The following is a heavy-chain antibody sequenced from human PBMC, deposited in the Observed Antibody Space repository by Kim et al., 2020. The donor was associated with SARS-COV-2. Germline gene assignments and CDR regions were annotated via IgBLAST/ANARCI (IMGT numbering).Heavy chain of an antibody. D-gene: IGHD1-20*01. J-gene: IGHJ4*02. Sequence: YADSVKGRFTISRDNAKNSLYLQMNSLRAEDTALYYCAKDMITGTTGFDYWGQGTLVTVSS. CDR3: AKDMITGTTGFDY. V-gene: IGHV3-9*01.